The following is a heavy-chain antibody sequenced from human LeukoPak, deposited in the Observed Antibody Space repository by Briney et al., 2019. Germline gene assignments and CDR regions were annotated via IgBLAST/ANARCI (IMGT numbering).Heavy chain of an antibody. Sequence: GGSLRLSCAVSGLTFSNYAMSWVRQAPGKGLEWVSALSGGGGDTYYAGSVKGRFTISRDNSKNTLYLQMNSLRAEDTAVYYCVKGGISLVRGSFDYWGQGALVTVSS. D-gene: IGHD3-10*01. J-gene: IGHJ4*02. V-gene: IGHV3-23*01. CDR1: GLTFSNYA. CDR2: LSGGGGDT. CDR3: VKGGISLVRGSFDY.